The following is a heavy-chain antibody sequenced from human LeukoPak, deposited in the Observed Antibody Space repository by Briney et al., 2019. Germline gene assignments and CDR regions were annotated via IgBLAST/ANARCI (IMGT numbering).Heavy chain of an antibody. J-gene: IGHJ4*02. CDR1: GLTFSGYD. CDR3: ARDRGIAAAGSFDY. V-gene: IGHV3-30-3*01. CDR2: ISYDGSNK. Sequence: GGSLRLSCAASGLTFSGYDMHWVRQAPGKGLEWVAVISYDGSNKYYADSVKGRFTISRDNSKNTLYLQMNSLRAEDTAVYYCARDRGIAAAGSFDYWGQGTLVTVSS. D-gene: IGHD6-13*01.